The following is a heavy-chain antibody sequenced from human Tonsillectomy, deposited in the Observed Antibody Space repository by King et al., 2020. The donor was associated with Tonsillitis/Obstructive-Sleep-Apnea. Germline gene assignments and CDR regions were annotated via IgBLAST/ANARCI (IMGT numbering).Heavy chain of an antibody. D-gene: IGHD2-2*01. Sequence: QVQLVESGGGVVQPGRSLRLSCAASGFTFSSYGMHWVRQAPGKGLEWVAFIAYDGSKRYYADSVKGRFTISRDNFKNTLHLQMNSLRAEDTALYYCAKNPEVPAATHSHYYYGMDVWGQGTTVTVSS. J-gene: IGHJ6*02. V-gene: IGHV3-30*18. CDR2: IAYDGSKR. CDR3: AKNPEVPAATHSHYYYGMDV. CDR1: GFTFSSYG.